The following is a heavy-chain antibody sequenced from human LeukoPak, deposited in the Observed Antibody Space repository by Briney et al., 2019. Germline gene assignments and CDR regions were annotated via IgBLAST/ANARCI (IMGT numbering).Heavy chain of an antibody. CDR1: GGSISSSNYC. D-gene: IGHD2-15*01. CDR3: ARRGFGGYCSGSRCYFAY. V-gene: IGHV4-39*01. Sequence: SETLSLTCTVSGGSISSSNYCGGWIRQPPGKGLEWIGSICYSGSTYSSGSTYYNPSLESRVTISVDTSNNQFSLNLSSVTAADTAVYYCARRGFGGYCSGSRCYFAYWGQGTLVTVSS. J-gene: IGHJ4*02. CDR2: ICYSGSTYSSGST.